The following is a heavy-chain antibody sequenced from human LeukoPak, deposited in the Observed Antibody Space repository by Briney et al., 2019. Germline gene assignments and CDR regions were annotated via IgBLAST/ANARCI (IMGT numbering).Heavy chain of an antibody. J-gene: IGHJ4*02. CDR2: IYASGIT. D-gene: IGHD3-10*01. Sequence: PSETLSLTCTVSGGSISSGSYYWSWIRQPAGTGLEWIGRIYASGITNYNPSLKSRITILVDTSKNQFSLKLSSVTAADTAVYYCARDGSGSYFDYWGQGTLVTVSS. CDR3: ARDGSGSYFDY. CDR1: GGSISSGSYY. V-gene: IGHV4-61*02.